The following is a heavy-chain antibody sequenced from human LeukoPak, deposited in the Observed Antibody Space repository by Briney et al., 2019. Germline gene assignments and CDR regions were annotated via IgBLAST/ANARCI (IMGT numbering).Heavy chain of an antibody. D-gene: IGHD6-6*01. J-gene: IGHJ3*02. CDR2: IYPGDSDT. CDR3: ASGSSSLADAFDI. Sequence: GGSLKISCKGSGYSFTTYWIGWVRQMPGKGLEWMAIIYPGDSDTRYSPSFQGQVSISADKAINTAYLQWSSLKASDTAMYYCASGSSSLADAFDIWGQGTMVTVSS. CDR1: GYSFTTYW. V-gene: IGHV5-51*01.